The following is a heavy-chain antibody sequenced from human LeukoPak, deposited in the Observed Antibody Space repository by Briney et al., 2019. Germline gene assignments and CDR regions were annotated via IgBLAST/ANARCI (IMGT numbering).Heavy chain of an antibody. J-gene: IGHJ6*04. D-gene: IGHD3-10*02. CDR3: AELGITMIGGV. CDR2: ITTSSSTI. CDR1: GFTFRTYH. V-gene: IGHV3-48*03. Sequence: PGRSLRLSCAAFGFTFRTYHMNWVRQAPGKGLEWVSYITTSSSTIYYADSVKGRFTISRDNAKNSLYLQMNSLRAEDTAVYYCAELGITMIGGVWGKGTTVTISS.